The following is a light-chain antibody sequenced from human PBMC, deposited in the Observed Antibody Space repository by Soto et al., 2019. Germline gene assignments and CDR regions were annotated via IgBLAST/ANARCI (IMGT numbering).Light chain of an antibody. Sequence: QSVLTHPPSISATPGQKVTISCSGSSSNIENNYVSWYQQVPGTAPKLLIYDNNERPSGIPDRFSGSKSGTSATLGITGLQTGDEADYYCGTWDSSLSAGVFGTGTKVTAL. J-gene: IGLJ1*01. CDR2: DNN. V-gene: IGLV1-51*01. CDR3: GTWDSSLSAGV. CDR1: SSNIENNY.